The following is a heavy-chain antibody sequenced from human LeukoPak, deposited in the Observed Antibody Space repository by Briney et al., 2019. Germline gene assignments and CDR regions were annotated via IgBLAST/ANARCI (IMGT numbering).Heavy chain of an antibody. D-gene: IGHD6-13*01. CDR3: ARRIAAAAVYYFDY. CDR1: GYTFTGYY. J-gene: IGHJ4*02. V-gene: IGHV1-2*02. CDR2: INPNSGGT. Sequence: ASVKVSCKASGYTFTGYYMHWVRQAPGQGLEWMGWINPNSGGTNYGQKFQGRVTMTRDTSISTAYMELSRLRSDDTAVYYCARRIAAAAVYYFDYWGQGTLVTVSS.